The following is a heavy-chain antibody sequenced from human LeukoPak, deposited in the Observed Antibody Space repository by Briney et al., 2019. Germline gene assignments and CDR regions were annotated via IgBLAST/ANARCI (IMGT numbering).Heavy chain of an antibody. Sequence: PSETLSLTCTVSGGSISSYYWSWIRQPPGKGLEWIGYIYYSGSTNYNPSLKSRVTISVDTSKNQFSLKLSSVTAADTAVYYCARYYSSGWYDIWGQGTMVTVSS. D-gene: IGHD6-19*01. CDR3: ARYYSSGWYDI. J-gene: IGHJ3*02. V-gene: IGHV4-59*01. CDR2: IYYSGST. CDR1: GGSISSYY.